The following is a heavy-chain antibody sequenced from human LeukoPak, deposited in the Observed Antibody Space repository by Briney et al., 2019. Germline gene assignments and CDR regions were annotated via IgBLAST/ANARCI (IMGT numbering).Heavy chain of an antibody. CDR2: MSYRGST. V-gene: IGHV4-39*07. CDR3: ARELRDAFDI. D-gene: IGHD3-16*01. CDR1: GYSISSDTHY. J-gene: IGHJ3*02. Sequence: PSETLSLTCSVSGYSISSDTHYTGWIRQSPGKGLEWIGSMSYRGSTYYNPSLKSRVTISVDTSKNQFSLKLRSVTAADTAVYFCARELRDAFDIWGQGTMVIVSS.